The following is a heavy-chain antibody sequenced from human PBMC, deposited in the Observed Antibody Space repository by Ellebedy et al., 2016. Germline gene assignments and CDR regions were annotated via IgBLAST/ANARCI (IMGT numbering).Heavy chain of an antibody. Sequence: ESLKISCEASGFNVSINYMTWVRQAPGKGLEWVSVIYSGGRTFYSDSVKGRFTISRDNSTNTVYLQMNNVRPTDTAVYYCALGYYTDYWGQGTLVAVSS. V-gene: IGHV3-53*01. CDR3: ALGYYTDY. CDR2: IYSGGRT. D-gene: IGHD2-15*01. J-gene: IGHJ4*02. CDR1: GFNVSINY.